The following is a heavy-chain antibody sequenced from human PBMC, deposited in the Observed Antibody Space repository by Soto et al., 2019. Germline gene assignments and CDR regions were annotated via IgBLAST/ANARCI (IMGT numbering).Heavy chain of an antibody. V-gene: IGHV3-30-3*01. CDR2: ISYDGSNK. CDR1: GFTFSSYA. Sequence: GGSLRLSCAASGFTFSSYAMHWVRQAPGKGLEWVAVISYDGSNKYYADSVKGRFTISRDNSKNTLYLQMNSLRAEDTAVYYCARDISPDYYDSSGSDYWGQGTLVTVSS. D-gene: IGHD3-22*01. CDR3: ARDISPDYYDSSGSDY. J-gene: IGHJ4*02.